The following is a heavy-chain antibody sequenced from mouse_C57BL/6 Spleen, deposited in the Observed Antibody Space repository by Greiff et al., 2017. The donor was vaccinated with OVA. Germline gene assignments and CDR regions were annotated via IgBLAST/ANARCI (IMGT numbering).Heavy chain of an antibody. J-gene: IGHJ3*01. CDR2: INPNNGGT. Sequence: EVKLMESGPELVKPGASVKISCKASGYTFTDYYMNWVKQSHGKSLEWIGDINPNNGGTSYNQKFKGKATLTVDKSSSTAYMELRSLTSEDSAVYYCAREDDSNYSWFAYWGQGTLVTVSA. CDR1: GYTFTDYY. V-gene: IGHV1-26*01. D-gene: IGHD2-5*01. CDR3: AREDDSNYSWFAY.